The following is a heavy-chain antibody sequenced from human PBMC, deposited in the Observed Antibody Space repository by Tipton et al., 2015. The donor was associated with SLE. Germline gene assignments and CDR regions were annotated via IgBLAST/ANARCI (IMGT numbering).Heavy chain of an antibody. CDR3: AARPRTAMVPHSAFDI. J-gene: IGHJ3*02. D-gene: IGHD5-18*01. V-gene: IGHV4-34*01. CDR2: INHSGST. CDR1: GGSFSDYY. Sequence: GLVKPSETLSLTCAVYGGSFSDYYWSWIRQPPGKGLEWIGEINHSGSTNYNPSLKSRVTISVDTSKNQFSLKLSSVTAADTAVYYCAARPRTAMVPHSAFDIWGQGTMVTVSS.